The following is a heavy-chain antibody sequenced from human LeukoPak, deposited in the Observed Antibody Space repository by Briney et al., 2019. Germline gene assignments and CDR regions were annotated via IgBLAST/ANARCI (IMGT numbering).Heavy chain of an antibody. CDR2: INPNSGGT. CDR3: ARGADCRGGSCYTDYYYNMDV. J-gene: IGHJ6*03. D-gene: IGHD2-15*01. V-gene: IGHV1-2*02. CDR1: GYTFTSYD. Sequence: ASVKVSCKASGYTFTSYDINWVRQATGQGLEWMGWINPNSGGTNYAQKFQGRVTMTRDTSISTAYMELSRLRSDDTAVYYCARGADCRGGSCYTDYYYNMDVWGKGTTVTISS.